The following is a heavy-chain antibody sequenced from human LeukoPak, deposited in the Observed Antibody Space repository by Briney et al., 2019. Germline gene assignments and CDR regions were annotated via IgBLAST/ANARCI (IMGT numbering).Heavy chain of an antibody. D-gene: IGHD6-19*01. CDR2: FDPEDGET. CDR3: ACPKTKRQRTAQWLVQELDY. V-gene: IGHV1-24*01. CDR1: GYTLTELS. Sequence: ASVNVSCKVSGYTLTELSMHWVRQAPGKGLEWMGGFDPEDGETIYAQKFQGRVTMTEDTSTDTAYMELSSLRSEDTAVYYCACPKTKRQRTAQWLVQELDYWGQGTLVTVSS. J-gene: IGHJ4*02.